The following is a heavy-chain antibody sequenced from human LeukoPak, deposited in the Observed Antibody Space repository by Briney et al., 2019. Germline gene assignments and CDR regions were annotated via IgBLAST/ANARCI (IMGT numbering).Heavy chain of an antibody. J-gene: IGHJ4*02. Sequence: SQILSLTCAISGDSVSSNSAAWNWIRQSPSRGLEWLGRTYYRSKWYNDYAVSVKSRITINPDTSKNQFSLQLNSVTPEDAAVYYCARVPRITMVRGVIIPYFDYWGQGTLVTVSS. CDR2: TYYRSKWYN. CDR1: GDSVSSNSAA. D-gene: IGHD3-10*01. V-gene: IGHV6-1*01. CDR3: ARVPRITMVRGVIIPYFDY.